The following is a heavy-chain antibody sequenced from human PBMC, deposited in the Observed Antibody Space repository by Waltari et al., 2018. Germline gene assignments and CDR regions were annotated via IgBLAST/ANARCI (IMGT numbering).Heavy chain of an antibody. J-gene: IGHJ1*01. CDR3: VRDDGIAAAGTEYLQH. D-gene: IGHD6-13*01. Sequence: QVQLVQSGAEVKKPGASVKVSCKASGYTFTGYYMHWVRQAPGQGLEWMGWINPNGGGTNYAQKFQGRFTMTRDTSISTAYMELSRLRSDDTAVYYCVRDDGIAAAGTEYLQHWGQGTLVTVSS. CDR2: INPNGGGT. CDR1: GYTFTGYY. V-gene: IGHV1-2*02.